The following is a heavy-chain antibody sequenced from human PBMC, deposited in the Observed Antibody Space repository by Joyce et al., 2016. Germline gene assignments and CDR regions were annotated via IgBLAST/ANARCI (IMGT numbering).Heavy chain of an antibody. CDR3: ARSTLPGYCSSTSCYIRYYFDY. D-gene: IGHD2-2*02. CDR1: GYSFTSYW. J-gene: IGHJ4*02. CDR2: IYPGDSDT. V-gene: IGHV5-51*01. Sequence: EVQLVQSGAEVKKPGESLKISCKGSGYSFTSYWIGWVRQMPGKGLEWMGIIYPGDSDTRYSPAFQGRVTSSADKSISTAYLQWSSLKASDTAMYYCARSTLPGYCSSTSCYIRYYFDYWGQGTLVTVSS.